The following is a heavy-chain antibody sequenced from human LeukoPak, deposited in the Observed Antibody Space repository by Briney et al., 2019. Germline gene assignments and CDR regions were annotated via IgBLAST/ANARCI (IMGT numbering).Heavy chain of an antibody. CDR2: IYYSGAT. J-gene: IGHJ6*03. V-gene: IGHV4-39*01. Sequence: PSETLSLTCTVSGGSISSGSYYWGWIRQPPGKGLEWIGSIYYSGATYYNPSLKTRVTIGTSENQFSLKLSSVSAADTAVYYCARHIYGYNYYYYMDVWGKGTTVTVSS. D-gene: IGHD2/OR15-2a*01. CDR3: ARHIYGYNYYYYMDV. CDR1: GGSISSGSYY.